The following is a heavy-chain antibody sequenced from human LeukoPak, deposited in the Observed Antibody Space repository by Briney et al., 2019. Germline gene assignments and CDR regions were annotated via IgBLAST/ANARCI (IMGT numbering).Heavy chain of an antibody. D-gene: IGHD3-16*01. Sequence: GGSLRLSCAASGFTFSTFAMIWVRQPPGKGLEWVSSIFPSGGEVHYADSVRGRFTISRDNSKNTLYLQMNSLRVDDTAVYYCAERLGENSGPFDYWGQGILVIVSS. CDR1: GFTFSTFA. CDR2: IFPSGGEV. CDR3: AERLGENSGPFDY. J-gene: IGHJ4*02. V-gene: IGHV3-23*01.